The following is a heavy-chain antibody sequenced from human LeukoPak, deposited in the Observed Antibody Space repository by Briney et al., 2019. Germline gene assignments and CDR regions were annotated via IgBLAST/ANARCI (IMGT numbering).Heavy chain of an antibody. D-gene: IGHD3-16*01. J-gene: IGHJ6*03. V-gene: IGHV3-21*01. Sequence: GGSLRLSCAASGFTFSNYSVNWVRQAPGKGLEWVASISTSSSFIFYADSVKGRVTISRDNAKNSLYLQMNSLRAEDTAVYYCARDRLGHSLNGIITKHKYYYYYMDVWGKGTTVTVFS. CDR3: ARDRLGHSLNGIITKHKYYYYYMDV. CDR1: GFTFSNYS. CDR2: ISTSSSFI.